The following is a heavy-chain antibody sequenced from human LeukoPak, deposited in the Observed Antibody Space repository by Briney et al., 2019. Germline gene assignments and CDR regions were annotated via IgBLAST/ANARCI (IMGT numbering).Heavy chain of an antibody. CDR2: ISGCGGSI. CDR1: GFPYSSYG. Sequence: GGPLRLFCGASGFPYSSYGMSGLRQARGKAREGVSAISGCGGSIYYADSVKRRYTISRDNSKNTLYLQMNSLRGEDTAVYYCAKGGRGYDSSGYRDLSAGGPLFDYWGQGTLVTVSS. CDR3: AKGGRGYDSSGYRDLSAGGPLFDY. V-gene: IGHV3-23*01. J-gene: IGHJ4*02. D-gene: IGHD3-22*01.